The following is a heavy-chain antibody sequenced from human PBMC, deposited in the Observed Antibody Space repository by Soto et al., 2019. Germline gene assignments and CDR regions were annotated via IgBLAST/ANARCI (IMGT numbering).Heavy chain of an antibody. CDR1: GYTFTSYG. CDR3: VRRHVSATGIDWFDP. Sequence: ASVKVSCKASGYTFTSYGIHWVRQAPGQRLEWMGWINAANGDTKYSPKFQGRVTITRDTSASTAYMELSSLRSEDTAVYYCVRRHVSATGIDWFDPWGQGTQVTVSS. J-gene: IGHJ5*02. D-gene: IGHD6-13*01. CDR2: INAANGDT. V-gene: IGHV1-3*01.